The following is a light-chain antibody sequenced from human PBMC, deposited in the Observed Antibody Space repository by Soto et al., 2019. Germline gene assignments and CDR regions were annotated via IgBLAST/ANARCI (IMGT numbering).Light chain of an antibody. J-gene: IGLJ7*01. CDR2: DVT. V-gene: IGLV2-11*01. CDR3: CSYAGSSSAM. CDR1: SSDVGAYDF. Sequence: QSALTQPRSVSGSPGRSVTISCTGTSSDVGAYDFVSWYQQHPGKAPQLMIYDVTKRPSGVPDRFSGSKSGNTASLTISGLQAEDEADYYCCSYAGSSSAMFGGGTQLTVL.